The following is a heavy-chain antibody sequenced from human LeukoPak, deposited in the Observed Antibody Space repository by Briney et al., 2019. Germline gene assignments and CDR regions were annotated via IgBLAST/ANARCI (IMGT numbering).Heavy chain of an antibody. D-gene: IGHD4-11*01. CDR1: GGTFSSYT. V-gene: IGHV1-69*04. Sequence: GASVKVSCKASGGTFSSYTISWVRQAPGQGLEWMGRIIPILGIANYAQKFQGRVTITADKSTSTAYMELSSLRSEDTAVYYCARDFTVTTPLYYYYYMDVWGKGTTVTVSS. CDR2: IIPILGIA. J-gene: IGHJ6*03. CDR3: ARDFTVTTPLYYYYYMDV.